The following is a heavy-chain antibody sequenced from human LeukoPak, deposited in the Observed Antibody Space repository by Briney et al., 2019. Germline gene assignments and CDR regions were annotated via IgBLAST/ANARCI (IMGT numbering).Heavy chain of an antibody. V-gene: IGHV4-59*08. CDR1: GGSISSYY. D-gene: IGHD6-19*01. CDR2: IYYSGST. Sequence: SETLSLTCTVSGGSISSYYWSWIRQPPGKGLEWIGYIYYSGSTYYNPSLKSRVTISVDTSKNQFSLKLSSVTAADTAVYYCARGEGIAVAGLPFDYWGQGTLVTVSS. J-gene: IGHJ4*02. CDR3: ARGEGIAVAGLPFDY.